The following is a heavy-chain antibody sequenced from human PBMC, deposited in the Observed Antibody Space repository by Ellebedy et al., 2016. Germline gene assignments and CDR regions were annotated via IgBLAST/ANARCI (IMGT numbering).Heavy chain of an antibody. J-gene: IGHJ4*02. CDR1: GGSISNDY. CDR3: ARHERGGFARGVIIAGPDY. Sequence: SETLSLTCTVSGGSISNDYWSWIRQPPGKGLEWIGYISYSGNTNYNPSLKSRVTISVDTSKNQFSLKLTSVTAADTAVYYCARHERGGFARGVIIAGPDYWGQGTLVTVSS. D-gene: IGHD3-10*01. V-gene: IGHV4-59*08. CDR2: ISYSGNT.